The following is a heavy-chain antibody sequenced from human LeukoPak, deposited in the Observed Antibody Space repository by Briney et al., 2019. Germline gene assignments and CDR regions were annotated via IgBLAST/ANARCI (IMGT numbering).Heavy chain of an antibody. CDR2: IKEDGSEI. J-gene: IGHJ6*02. CDR3: ARDLTPLIQLWPRSLDYNYGMDV. D-gene: IGHD5-24*01. Sequence: GGSLRLSCAASGFTFSSYAMSWVRQAPGKGLEWVANIKEDGSEIYYVDVVKGRFTISRDNANNSLYLQMNSLRAEDTAVYYCARDLTPLIQLWPRSLDYNYGMDVWGQGTTVTVSS. CDR1: GFTFSSYA. V-gene: IGHV3-7*01.